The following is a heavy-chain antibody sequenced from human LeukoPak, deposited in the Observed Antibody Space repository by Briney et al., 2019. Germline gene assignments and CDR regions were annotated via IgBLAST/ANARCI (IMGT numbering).Heavy chain of an antibody. CDR2: ISGSGGST. V-gene: IGHV3-23*01. D-gene: IGHD3-22*01. Sequence: PGGSLRLSCAASGFTFSSYAMSRVRQAPGKGLEWVSAISGSGGSTYYADSVKGRFTISRDNSKNTLYLQMNSLRAEDTAVYYCAIPYTYYYDSSGYYLAYYYYGMDVWGQGTTIAVSS. CDR1: GFTFSSYA. J-gene: IGHJ6*02. CDR3: AIPYTYYYDSSGYYLAYYYYGMDV.